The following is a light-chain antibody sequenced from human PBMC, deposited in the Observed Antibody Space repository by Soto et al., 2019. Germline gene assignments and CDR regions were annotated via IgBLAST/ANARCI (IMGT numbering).Light chain of an antibody. V-gene: IGKV3-15*01. CDR1: QSVRSN. Sequence: IGVTQSPATLSVSPGERATLSCRASQSVRSNLAWYQQKPGQSPRLLIYGASTRATGIPARFSGSGSGTQFTLTISCLQSEDFATYYCQQYYSYPLTFGQGTKVDIK. CDR3: QQYYSYPLT. CDR2: GAS. J-gene: IGKJ1*01.